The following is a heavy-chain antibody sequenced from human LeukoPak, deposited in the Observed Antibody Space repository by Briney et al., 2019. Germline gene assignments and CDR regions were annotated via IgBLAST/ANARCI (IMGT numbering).Heavy chain of an antibody. Sequence: SETLSLTCTVSGGSITTYYWSWIRQPPGKGLEWIGYIHHSGVSNQSPSLKSRVTISIDTSKNQFSLRLSSVTAADTAIYYCARDSYYDTLTGYFQDVFDIWGQGTMVTASS. J-gene: IGHJ3*02. D-gene: IGHD3-9*01. CDR3: ARDSYYDTLTGYFQDVFDI. CDR2: IHHSGVS. V-gene: IGHV4-59*01. CDR1: GGSITTYY.